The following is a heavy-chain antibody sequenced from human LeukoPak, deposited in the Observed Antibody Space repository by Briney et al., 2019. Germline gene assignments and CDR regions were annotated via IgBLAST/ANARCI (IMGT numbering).Heavy chain of an antibody. CDR1: GGSFTGYY. J-gene: IGHJ6*03. D-gene: IGHD2-15*01. CDR3: ARVVLVVAASYYYYYYMDV. Sequence: SETLSLTSAVYGGSFTGYYWSWVRQPPGKGLEWVGEIIYSGSTNHNPTIKTRVTISIDTTNNQYSPRLSSVTAADTAVYYCARVVLVVAASYYYYYYMDVWGKGTTVTVSS. CDR2: IIYSGST. V-gene: IGHV4-34*12.